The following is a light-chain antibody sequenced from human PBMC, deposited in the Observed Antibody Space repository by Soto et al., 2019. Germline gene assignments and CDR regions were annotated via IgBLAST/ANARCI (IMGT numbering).Light chain of an antibody. CDR1: QSISSN. J-gene: IGKJ4*01. CDR3: QHYNNWPPLT. V-gene: IGKV3-15*01. Sequence: EIVMTQSPATLSLSPGERATLSCRASQSISSNLAWYQQKPGQAPRLLIYGASTRAPAIPATFSGSGSGTELTLTISSLQSADFTVYYCQHYNNWPPLTFGGGTKVEIK. CDR2: GAS.